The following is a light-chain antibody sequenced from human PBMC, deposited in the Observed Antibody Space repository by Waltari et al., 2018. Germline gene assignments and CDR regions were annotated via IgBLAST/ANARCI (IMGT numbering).Light chain of an antibody. CDR1: QSVTGY. V-gene: IGKV1-39*01. CDR2: EAS. J-gene: IGKJ5*01. CDR3: QQSDTNPIA. Sequence: GDRVTISCRASQSVTGYLNWYQQKPGKAPKLLIYEASRLHSGVPSRFSGSQSGTDFTLTISFLQPEDFATYYCQQSDTNPIAFGQGTRLEIK.